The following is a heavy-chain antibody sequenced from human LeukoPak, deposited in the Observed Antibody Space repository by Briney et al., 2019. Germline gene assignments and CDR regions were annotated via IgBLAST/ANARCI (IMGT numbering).Heavy chain of an antibody. V-gene: IGHV3-33*01. Sequence: GGSLRLSCAASGFTFSSYGMHWVRQAPGKGLEWVAVIWYDGSNKYCADSVKGRFTISRDNSKNTLYLQMNSLRAEDTAVYYCARLASYGYDFDYWGQGTLVTVSS. J-gene: IGHJ4*02. CDR3: ARLASYGYDFDY. D-gene: IGHD5-18*01. CDR1: GFTFSSYG. CDR2: IWYDGSNK.